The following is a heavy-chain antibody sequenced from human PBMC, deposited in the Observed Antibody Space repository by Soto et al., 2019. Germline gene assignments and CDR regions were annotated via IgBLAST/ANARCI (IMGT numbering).Heavy chain of an antibody. V-gene: IGHV1-18*01. J-gene: IGHJ6*03. D-gene: IGHD4-4*01. CDR1: GYTFTSYG. CDR3: ARHYSNYGPTYYYDYLDV. Sequence: QVQLVQSGAEVKKPGASVKVSCKASGYTFTSYGISWVRQAPGQGLEWMGWISAYNGNTNYAQKLQGRVTMTTDTSTSTAYMELRSLRSDATAVYYWARHYSNYGPTYYYDYLDVWGKGTTVTVSS. CDR2: ISAYNGNT.